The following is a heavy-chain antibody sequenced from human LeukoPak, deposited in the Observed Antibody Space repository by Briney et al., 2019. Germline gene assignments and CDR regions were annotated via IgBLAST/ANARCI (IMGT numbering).Heavy chain of an antibody. J-gene: IGHJ4*02. D-gene: IGHD3-3*01. CDR1: GGSISSYY. CDR2: IYTSGST. CDR3: ARDLDDFWSGYRPFDY. Sequence: SETLSLTCTVSGGSISSYYWSWIRQPPGKGLEWIGRIYTSGSTNYNPSLKSRVTMSVDTSKNQFSLKLSSVTAADTAVYYCARDLDDFWSGYRPFDYWGQGTLVTVSS. V-gene: IGHV4-4*07.